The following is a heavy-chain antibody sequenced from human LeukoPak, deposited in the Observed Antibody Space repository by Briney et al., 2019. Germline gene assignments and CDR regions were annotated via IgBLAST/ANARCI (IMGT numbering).Heavy chain of an antibody. CDR2: TRYSGGT. CDR3: ARHLYSGYDRVFDY. J-gene: IGHJ4*02. CDR1: GGSIVAYY. Sequence: SQTLSLTCTVSGGSIVAYYWTWIRQPPGKGLEWLGYTRYSGGTSYNASLKSRLTMSIDTSNNLFSLTLSSVTAADTAMYYCARHLYSGYDRVFDYWGQGTLVTVSS. D-gene: IGHD5-12*01. V-gene: IGHV4-59*08.